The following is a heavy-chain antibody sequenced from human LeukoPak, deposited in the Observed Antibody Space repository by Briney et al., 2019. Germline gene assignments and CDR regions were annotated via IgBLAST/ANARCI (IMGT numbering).Heavy chain of an antibody. CDR3: ARRIGELRYFENWFDP. CDR2: IIPIFGTA. J-gene: IGHJ5*02. V-gene: IGHV1-69*13. D-gene: IGHD3-9*01. CDR1: GGTFSSYA. Sequence: WASVKVSCKASGGTFSSYAISWVRQAPGQGLEWMGGIIPIFGTANYAQRFQGRVTITEDESTSTDYMELSSLRSEDTAVYYCARRIGELRYFENWFDPWGQGTLVTVSS.